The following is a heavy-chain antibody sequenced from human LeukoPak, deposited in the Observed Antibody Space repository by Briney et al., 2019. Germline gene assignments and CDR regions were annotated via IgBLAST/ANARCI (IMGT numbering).Heavy chain of an antibody. Sequence: SETLSLTCAVYGGSFSGYYWSWIRQPPGKGLEWIGKINHSGSTNYNPSLKSRVTISVDTSKNQFSLKLSSVTAADTAVYYCAREYYYDSSGYSFVAFDIWGQGTMVTVSS. V-gene: IGHV4-34*01. CDR3: AREYYYDSSGYSFVAFDI. D-gene: IGHD3-22*01. J-gene: IGHJ3*02. CDR1: GGSFSGYY. CDR2: INHSGST.